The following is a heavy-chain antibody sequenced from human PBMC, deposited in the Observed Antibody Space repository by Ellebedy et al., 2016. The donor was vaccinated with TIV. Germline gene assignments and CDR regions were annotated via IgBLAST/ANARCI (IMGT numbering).Heavy chain of an antibody. CDR2: IIPIFGTA. Sequence: AASVKVSCKASGYTFTSYYMHWARQAPGQGLEWMGGIIPIFGTANYAQKFQGRVTITADESTSTAYMELSSLRSEDTAVYYCARVRMDSGYDYLDYWGQGTLVTVSS. J-gene: IGHJ4*02. D-gene: IGHD5-12*01. CDR3: ARVRMDSGYDYLDY. CDR1: GYTFTSYY. V-gene: IGHV1-69*13.